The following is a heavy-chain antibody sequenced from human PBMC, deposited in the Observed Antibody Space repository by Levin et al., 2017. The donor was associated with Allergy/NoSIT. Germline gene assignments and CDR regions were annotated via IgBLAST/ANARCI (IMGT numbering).Heavy chain of an antibody. Sequence: GASVKVSCAASGFTFSSYAMSWVRQAPGKGLEWVSAISGSGGSTYYADSVKGRFTISRDNSKNTLYLQMNSLRAEDTAVYYCAKCGIHKTDAFDIWGQGTMVTVSS. J-gene: IGHJ3*02. D-gene: IGHD1-14*01. V-gene: IGHV3-23*01. CDR3: AKCGIHKTDAFDI. CDR2: ISGSGGST. CDR1: GFTFSSYA.